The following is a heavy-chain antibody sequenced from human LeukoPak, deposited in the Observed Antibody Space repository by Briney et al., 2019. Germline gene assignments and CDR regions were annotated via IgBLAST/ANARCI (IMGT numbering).Heavy chain of an antibody. CDR3: ARRSGQWLLRKYYFDY. J-gene: IGHJ4*02. D-gene: IGHD3-22*01. V-gene: IGHV4-34*01. CDR1: GGSFSGYY. CDR2: INHSGST. Sequence: SETLSLTCAVYGGSFSGYYWSWIRQPPGKGLEWIGEINHSGSTNYNPSLKSRVTISVDASKNQFSLKLSSVTAADTAVYYCARRSGQWLLRKYYFDYWGQGTLVTVSS.